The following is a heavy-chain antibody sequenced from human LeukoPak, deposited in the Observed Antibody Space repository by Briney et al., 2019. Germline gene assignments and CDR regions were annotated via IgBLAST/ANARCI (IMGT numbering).Heavy chain of an antibody. CDR1: GGSISSGNYY. CDR2: IFNSGST. Sequence: SETLSLTCTVSGGSISSGNYYWSWFRQHPAKGLEWIGYIFNSGSTYYNPSLKSRVTISEDTSKNQFSLNLTSVTAADTAVYYCAVERRYSWNYFDIRGQGTLVTVSS. CDR3: AVERRYSWNYFDI. V-gene: IGHV4-31*03. D-gene: IGHD1-26*01. J-gene: IGHJ5*02.